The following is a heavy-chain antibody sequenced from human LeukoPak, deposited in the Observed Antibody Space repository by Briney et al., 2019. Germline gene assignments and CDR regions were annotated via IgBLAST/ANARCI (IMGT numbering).Heavy chain of an antibody. CDR2: ISSSSSYI. V-gene: IGHV3-21*01. CDR3: ARVSPYSSSWYDY. Sequence: PGGSLRLSCAASGFTFSSYSMNWLRQAPGKGLDWVSSISSSSSYIYYADSVKGRFTISRDNAKNSLYLQMNSLRAEDTAVYYCARVSPYSSSWYDYWGQGTLVTVSS. CDR1: GFTFSSYS. D-gene: IGHD6-13*01. J-gene: IGHJ4*02.